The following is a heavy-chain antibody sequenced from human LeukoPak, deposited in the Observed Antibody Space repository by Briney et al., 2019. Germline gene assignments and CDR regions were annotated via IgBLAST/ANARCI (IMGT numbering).Heavy chain of an antibody. CDR2: ISGSGGST. CDR3: AKVVCSSTSCPIDY. J-gene: IGHJ4*02. V-gene: IGHV3-23*01. D-gene: IGHD2-2*01. CDR1: AFTFSSYA. Sequence: PGGSLRLSCAASAFTFSSYAMSWVRQAPGKGLEWVSAISGSGGSTYYADSVKGRFTISRDNSKNTLYLQMNSLRAEDTAVYYCAKVVCSSTSCPIDYWGQGTLVTVSS.